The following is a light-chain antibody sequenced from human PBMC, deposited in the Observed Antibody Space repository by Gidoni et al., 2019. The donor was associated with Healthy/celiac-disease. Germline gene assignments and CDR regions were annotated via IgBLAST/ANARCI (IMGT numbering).Light chain of an antibody. CDR3: QQYYSYPLT. CDR2: AAS. J-gene: IGKJ3*01. CDR1: QGISSY. Sequence: AIRMTQSPSSFSASTGDRVTFTCRASQGISSYLAWYQQKPGKAPKLLIYAASTLQSGVPSRFSGSGSGTDFTLTISCLQSEDFATYYCQQYYSYPLTFGPGTKVDIK. V-gene: IGKV1-8*01.